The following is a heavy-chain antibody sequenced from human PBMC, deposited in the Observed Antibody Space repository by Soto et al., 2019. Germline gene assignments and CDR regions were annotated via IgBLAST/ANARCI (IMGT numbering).Heavy chain of an antibody. CDR2: IQSGGST. V-gene: IGHV3-66*01. J-gene: IGHJ6*03. CDR1: GFTVSSKY. Sequence: GGSLRLSCAASGFTVSSKYMSWVRQAPGKGLEWVSLIQSGGSTFYADSVKGRFTISRDNSKNTLYLQMNSLRAEDTAVYYCAEDCVDSSGGSCYGVHMDVWGKGTTVTVSS. CDR3: AEDCVDSSGGSCYGVHMDV. D-gene: IGHD2-15*01.